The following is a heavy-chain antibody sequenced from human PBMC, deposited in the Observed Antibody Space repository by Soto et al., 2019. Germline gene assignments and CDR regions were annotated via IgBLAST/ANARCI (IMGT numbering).Heavy chain of an antibody. J-gene: IGHJ5*02. CDR3: VRGGGGGLFDP. Sequence: GGSLRLSCVASGFKFRSYAMSWVRQAPGKGLEWVSTIGGSGRFTNYADSVKGRFTISRDNAKRSLYLQMMSLTAEDTAIYYCVRGGGGGLFDPWGQGSMVTVSS. CDR2: IGGSGRFT. V-gene: IGHV3-23*01. D-gene: IGHD2-15*01. CDR1: GFKFRSYA.